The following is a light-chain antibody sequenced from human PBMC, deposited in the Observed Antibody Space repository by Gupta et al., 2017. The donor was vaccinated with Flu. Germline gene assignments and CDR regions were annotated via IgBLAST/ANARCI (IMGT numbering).Light chain of an antibody. J-gene: IGLJ2*01. CDR3: QAGGDNVVVV. V-gene: IGLV3-1*01. Sequence: PSKSSSGTSAGDRVEEKNVSWYQKKAGHSPVLVVDQDERRPAVVPGLFSGSNVGATATLTISGTQETDDADYCCQAGGDNVVVVFGGGTMLTVL. CDR2: QDE. CDR1: RVEEKN.